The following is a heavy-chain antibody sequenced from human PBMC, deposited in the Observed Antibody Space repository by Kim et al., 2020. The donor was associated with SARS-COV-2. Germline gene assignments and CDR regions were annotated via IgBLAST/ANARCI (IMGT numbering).Heavy chain of an antibody. V-gene: IGHV5-51*01. J-gene: IGHJ5*02. D-gene: IGHD1-7*01. Sequence: SPAFQGQVTISADKTISTAYLQWSSLKASDTAMYYCARRHPIWNYPVFDPWGQGTLVTVSS. CDR3: ARRHPIWNYPVFDP.